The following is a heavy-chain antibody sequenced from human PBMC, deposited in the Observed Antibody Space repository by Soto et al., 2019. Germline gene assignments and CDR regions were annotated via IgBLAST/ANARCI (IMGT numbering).Heavy chain of an antibody. J-gene: IGHJ5*02. V-gene: IGHV3-48*03. Sequence: GGSLRLSCAASGFTFSSYEMNWVRQAPGKGLEWVSYISSSGSTIYYADSVKGRFTISRDNAKNSLYLQMNSLRAEDTAVYYCARGIIDRNYVGGWFDPWGQGTLVTVSS. CDR1: GFTFSSYE. CDR2: ISSSGSTI. D-gene: IGHD4-4*01. CDR3: ARGIIDRNYVGGWFDP.